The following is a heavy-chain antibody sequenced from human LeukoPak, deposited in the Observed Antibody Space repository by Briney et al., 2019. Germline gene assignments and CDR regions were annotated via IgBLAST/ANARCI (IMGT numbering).Heavy chain of an antibody. CDR1: GGSISSYY. D-gene: IGHD6-13*01. CDR2: IYYSGST. CDR3: ARGDSSSWYGYWYFDL. V-gene: IGHV4-59*01. J-gene: IGHJ2*01. Sequence: SETLSLTCTVSGGSISSYYWSWIRQPPGKGLEWIGYIYYSGSTNYNPSPKSRVTISVDTSKNQFSLKLSSVTAADTAVYYCARGDSSSWYGYWYFDLWGRGTLVTVSS.